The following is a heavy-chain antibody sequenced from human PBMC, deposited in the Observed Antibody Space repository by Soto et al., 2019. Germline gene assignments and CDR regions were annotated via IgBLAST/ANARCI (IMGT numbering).Heavy chain of an antibody. D-gene: IGHD2-8*01. J-gene: IGHJ6*02. Sequence: ASVKVSCKACGYTFTSYYMHWVRQAPGQGLEWMGIINPSGGSTSYAQKFQGRVTMTRDTSTSTVYMELSSLRSEDTAVYYCARYASGSYYYYRMDVWGQGTTVTVSS. CDR2: INPSGGST. CDR3: ARYASGSYYYYRMDV. CDR1: GYTFTSYY. V-gene: IGHV1-46*01.